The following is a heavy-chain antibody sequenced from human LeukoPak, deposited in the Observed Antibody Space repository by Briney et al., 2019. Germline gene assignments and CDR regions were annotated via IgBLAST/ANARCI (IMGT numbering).Heavy chain of an antibody. Sequence: SETLSLTCTVSGGSINSSSYYWGWVRQPPGKGLEWIGSMYYRGSTYYNPSLKSRVTISVDTSKNQFSLKLSSVTAADTAVYYCARVSQWLVLGYWGQGTLVTVSS. CDR1: GGSINSSSYY. J-gene: IGHJ4*02. CDR2: MYYRGST. V-gene: IGHV4-39*07. CDR3: ARVSQWLVLGY. D-gene: IGHD6-19*01.